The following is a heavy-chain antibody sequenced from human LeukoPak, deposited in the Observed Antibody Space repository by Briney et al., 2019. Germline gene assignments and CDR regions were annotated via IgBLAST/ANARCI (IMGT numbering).Heavy chain of an antibody. CDR3: ARLRGDWSFGY. J-gene: IGHJ4*02. CDR2: VYTDGRT. Sequence: GGSLRLSCAASGFTVSGNYMTWVRQAPGKGLESVSVVYTDGRTYYADSVKDRFTISRDNPKNTLYLQMNSLRAEDTAVYYCARLRGDWSFGYWGQGTLVTVSS. D-gene: IGHD2-21*02. CDR1: GFTVSGNY. V-gene: IGHV3-66*01.